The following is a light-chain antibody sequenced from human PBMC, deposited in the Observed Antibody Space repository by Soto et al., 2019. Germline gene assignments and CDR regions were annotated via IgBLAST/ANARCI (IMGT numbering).Light chain of an antibody. CDR1: QSISSW. CDR3: QQYNSYPYT. Sequence: DIQMTQSPSTLSASVGDRVTITCRASQSISSWWAWYQQKPGKAPKLLIYKASSLESGVPSRFSGSGSGTEFTLTISSLQPDDFATYYCQQYNSYPYTFGQGTKLEIK. CDR2: KAS. J-gene: IGKJ2*01. V-gene: IGKV1-5*03.